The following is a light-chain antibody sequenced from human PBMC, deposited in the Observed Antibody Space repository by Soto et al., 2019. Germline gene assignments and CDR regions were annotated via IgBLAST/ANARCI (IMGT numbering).Light chain of an antibody. J-gene: IGLJ1*01. Sequence: QSVLTQPASVSESPGQSITISCTGTSSDVGGYNYVSWYQQHPGKAPKLMIYDVSNRPSGVSYRFSGSKSGNTASLTISGLQAEDEADYYCSSYTTSSTRVFGTGTKVTVL. CDR2: DVS. CDR3: SSYTTSSTRV. CDR1: SSDVGGYNY. V-gene: IGLV2-14*01.